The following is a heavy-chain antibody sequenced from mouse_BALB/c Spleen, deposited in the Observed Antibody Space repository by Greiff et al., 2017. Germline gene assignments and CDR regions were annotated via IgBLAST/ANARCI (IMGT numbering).Heavy chain of an antibody. CDR1: GYAFTNYL. D-gene: IGHD4-1*01. Sequence: QVQLQQSGAELVRPGTSVKVSCKASGYAFTNYLIEWVKQRPGQGLEWIGMINPGSGGTNYNEKFKGKATLTADKSSSTAYMQLSSLTSDDSAVYFCAKTGPFAYWGQGTLVTVSA. CDR3: AKTGPFAY. V-gene: IGHV1-54*01. J-gene: IGHJ3*01. CDR2: INPGSGGT.